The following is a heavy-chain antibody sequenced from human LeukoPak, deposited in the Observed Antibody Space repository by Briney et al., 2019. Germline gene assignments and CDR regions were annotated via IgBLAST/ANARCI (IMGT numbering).Heavy chain of an antibody. D-gene: IGHD1-1*01. Sequence: PSETLSLTGTVSGGSISTYYWSWIRQPPGKGLEWIGYISYTVTSNYNPSLKSRVTISVDTSKNQFSLKLSSVTAADTAVYYCARVGDWNDLVYWGQGTLVTVSS. CDR1: GGSISTYY. CDR3: ARVGDWNDLVY. J-gene: IGHJ4*02. CDR2: ISYTVTS. V-gene: IGHV4-59*01.